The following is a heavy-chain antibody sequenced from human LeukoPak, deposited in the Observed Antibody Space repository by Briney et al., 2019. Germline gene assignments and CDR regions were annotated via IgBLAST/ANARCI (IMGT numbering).Heavy chain of an antibody. CDR1: GFTVSNNY. J-gene: IGHJ4*02. V-gene: IGHV3-53*01. CDR3: ATLSRDGYSPDKDY. CDR2: IYSGGSI. Sequence: TGGSLRLSCAASGFTVSNNYTSWVRQAPGKGLEWVSVIYSGGSIYYADSVKGRFTISRDNFKNTLFLRMNSLRVEDTAVYYCATLSRDGYSPDKDYWGQGTLVTVSS. D-gene: IGHD5-24*01.